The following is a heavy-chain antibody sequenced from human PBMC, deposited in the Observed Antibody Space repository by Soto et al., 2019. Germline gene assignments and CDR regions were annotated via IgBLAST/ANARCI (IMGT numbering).Heavy chain of an antibody. CDR3: ARDHSGSYLAQAFDI. J-gene: IGHJ3*02. CDR2: IYTSGSS. D-gene: IGHD1-26*01. V-gene: IGHV4-4*07. Sequence: SETLSLTCTVSGGSISSYYWSWIRQPAGKGLEWIGRIYTSGSSNYNPSLKSRVTMSVDTSKNQFSLKLSSVTAADTAVYYCARDHSGSYLAQAFDIWGQGTMVTVSS. CDR1: GGSISSYY.